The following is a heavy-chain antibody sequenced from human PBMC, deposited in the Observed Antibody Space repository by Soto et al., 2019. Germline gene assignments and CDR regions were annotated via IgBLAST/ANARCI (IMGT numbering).Heavy chain of an antibody. CDR2: IIPIFGTA. CDR1: GCTFSSYA. J-gene: IGHJ6*02. CDR3: ARAGVRGVIAPNYYYGMDV. D-gene: IGHD3-10*01. V-gene: IGHV1-69*13. Sequence: SVKVSFKASGCTFSSYAISWVRQAPGQGLEWMGGIIPIFGTANYAQKFQGRVTITADESTSTAYMELSSLRSEDTAVYYCARAGVRGVIAPNYYYGMDVWGQGTTVTVSS.